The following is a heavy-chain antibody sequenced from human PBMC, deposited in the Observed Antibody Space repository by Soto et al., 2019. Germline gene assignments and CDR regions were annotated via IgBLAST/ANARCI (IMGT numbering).Heavy chain of an antibody. CDR3: ARYCSSTSQLNWFDP. V-gene: IGHV4-31*03. D-gene: IGHD2-2*01. CDR1: GGSVSSGGYY. CDR2: IYYSGST. J-gene: IGHJ5*02. Sequence: PSETLSLTCTVSGGSVSSGGYYWSWIRQHPGKGLEWIGYIYYSGSTYYNPSLKSRVTISVDTSKNQFSLKLSSVTAADTAVYYCARYCSSTSQLNWFDPWGQGTLVTVSS.